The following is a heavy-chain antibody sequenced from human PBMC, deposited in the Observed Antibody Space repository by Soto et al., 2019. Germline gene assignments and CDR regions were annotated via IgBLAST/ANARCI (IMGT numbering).Heavy chain of an antibody. V-gene: IGHV3-48*01. CDR1: GFTFSSYS. D-gene: IGHD2-15*01. J-gene: IGHJ3*02. Sequence: GGSLRLSCAASGFTFSSYSMNWVRQAPGKGLEWVSYISSSSSTIYYADSVKGRFTISRDNAKNSLYLQMNSLRAEDTAVYYCARDYYYCSGGSCWHDAFDIWGQGTMVTVSS. CDR3: ARDYYYCSGGSCWHDAFDI. CDR2: ISSSSSTI.